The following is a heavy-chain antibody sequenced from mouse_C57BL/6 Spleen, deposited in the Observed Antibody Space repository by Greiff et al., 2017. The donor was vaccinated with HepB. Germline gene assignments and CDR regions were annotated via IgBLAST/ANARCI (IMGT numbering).Heavy chain of an antibody. CDR2: IDPETGGT. J-gene: IGHJ2*01. CDR1: GYTFTDYE. D-gene: IGHD1-1*01. V-gene: IGHV1-15*01. Sequence: QVQLQQSGAELVRPGASVTLSCKASGYTFTDYEMHWVKQTPVHGLEWIGAIDPETGGTAYNQKFKGKAILTADKSSSTAYMELRSLTSEDSAVYYCTREDYYGIRVYWGQGTTLTVSS. CDR3: TREDYYGIRVY.